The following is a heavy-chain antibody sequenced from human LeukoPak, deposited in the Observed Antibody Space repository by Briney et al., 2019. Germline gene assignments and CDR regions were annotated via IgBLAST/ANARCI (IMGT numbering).Heavy chain of an antibody. Sequence: SETLSLACTVSGGSISSSSYYWGWIRQPPGTGLEWLGSIYYSGSTYYNPSLKSRVTISVDTSKNQFSLKLSSVTAADTAVYYCARRGVVVPAATSVWFDPWGQGTLVTVSS. CDR3: ARRGVVVPAATSVWFDP. CDR1: GGSISSSSYY. J-gene: IGHJ5*02. V-gene: IGHV4-39*07. D-gene: IGHD2-2*01. CDR2: IYYSGST.